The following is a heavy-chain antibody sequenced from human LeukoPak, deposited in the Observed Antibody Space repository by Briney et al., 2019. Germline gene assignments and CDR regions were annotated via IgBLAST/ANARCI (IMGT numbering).Heavy chain of an antibody. CDR1: GFTFSSYA. J-gene: IGHJ1*01. D-gene: IGHD6-13*01. CDR3: ARGRQQLVRPGYFQH. CDR2: ISSNGGST. Sequence: QPGGSLRLSCAASGFTFSSYAMHWVRQAPGKGLEYVSAISSNGGSTYYANSVKGRFTIPRDNSKNTLYLQMGSLRAEDMAVYYCARGRQQLVRPGYFQHWGQGTLVTVSS. V-gene: IGHV3-64*01.